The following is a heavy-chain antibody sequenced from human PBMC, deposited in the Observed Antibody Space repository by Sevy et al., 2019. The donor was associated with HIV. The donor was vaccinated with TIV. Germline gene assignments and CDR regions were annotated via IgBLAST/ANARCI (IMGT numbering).Heavy chain of an antibody. J-gene: IGHJ6*02. CDR1: GGSISSYY. CDR2: IYYSGST. CDR3: ARDPEGGMDV. V-gene: IGHV4-59*13. Sequence: SDTLSLTCTVSGGSISSYYWSWIRQPPGKGLEWIGYIYYSGSTNYNPSLKSRVTISVDTSKNQFSLKLSSVTAADTAVYYCARDPEGGMDVWGQGTTVTVSS. D-gene: IGHD1-1*01.